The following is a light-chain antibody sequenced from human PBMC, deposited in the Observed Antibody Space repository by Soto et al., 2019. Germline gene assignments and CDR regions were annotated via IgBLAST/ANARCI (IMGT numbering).Light chain of an antibody. CDR1: QSVSNN. V-gene: IGKV3-15*01. Sequence: EIVMTQSPATLSVSAGERATLSCRSSQSVSNNLAWYQKKPGQAPRLLSYGASTRATGIPARFSGGGSGTEFTLTISSLQSEDFAVYYCQQYNNWWTFGQGTRVEIK. CDR3: QQYNNWWT. CDR2: GAS. J-gene: IGKJ1*01.